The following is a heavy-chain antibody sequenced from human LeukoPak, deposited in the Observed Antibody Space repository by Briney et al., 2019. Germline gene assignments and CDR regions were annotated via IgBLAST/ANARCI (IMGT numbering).Heavy chain of an antibody. CDR2: ISGSGDSR. J-gene: IGHJ6*02. V-gene: IGHV3-23*01. Sequence: GGSLRLSCAASGFTFSSCAMSWVRQAPGKGLEWVSLISGSGDSRYYADSVKGRFTISRDNAKNTLWLQMNSLRAEDTAVYYCAKGVATVRIYYHGMDVWGQGTTFTVS. CDR3: AKGVATVRIYYHGMDV. D-gene: IGHD5-12*01. CDR1: GFTFSSCA.